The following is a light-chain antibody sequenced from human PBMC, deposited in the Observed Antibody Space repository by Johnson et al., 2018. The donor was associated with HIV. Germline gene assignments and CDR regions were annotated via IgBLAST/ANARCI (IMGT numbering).Light chain of an antibody. CDR2: ENN. CDR3: GTWDSRRGV. Sequence: QAVLTQPPSVSAAPGQKVTISCSGSSSNIGNNYVSWYQQLPVTAPKLLIYENNKRPSGIPDRFSGSKSGTSATLGITGLQTGDEADYYCGTWDSRRGVFGTGTNVTVL. V-gene: IGLV1-51*02. CDR1: SSNIGNNY. J-gene: IGLJ1*01.